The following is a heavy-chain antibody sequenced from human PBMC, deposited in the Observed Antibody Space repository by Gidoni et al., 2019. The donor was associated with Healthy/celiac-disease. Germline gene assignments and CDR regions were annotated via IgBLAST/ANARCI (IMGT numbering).Heavy chain of an antibody. CDR3: ARGRGYSYGLTRFSYFDY. J-gene: IGHJ4*02. D-gene: IGHD5-18*01. Sequence: QVQLQQWGAGLLKPSETLSLTCAVYGGSFSGYYWSWIRQPPGKGLEWIGEINHSGSTNYNPSLKSRVTISVDTSKNQFSLKLSSVTAADTAVYYCARGRGYSYGLTRFSYFDYWGQGTLVTVSS. V-gene: IGHV4-34*01. CDR2: INHSGST. CDR1: GGSFSGYY.